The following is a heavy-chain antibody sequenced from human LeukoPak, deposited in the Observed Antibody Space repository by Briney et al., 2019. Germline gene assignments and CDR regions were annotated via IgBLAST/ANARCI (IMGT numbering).Heavy chain of an antibody. CDR3: ARDRPYYYGSGSTYYYYYMDV. CDR1: GGSISSYY. D-gene: IGHD3-10*01. CDR2: IYTSGST. V-gene: IGHV4-4*07. J-gene: IGHJ6*03. Sequence: PSETLSLTCTVSGGSISSYYWSWIRQPAGKGLEWIGRIYTSGSTNYNPSLKSRVTMSVDTSKNQFSLKLSSVTAADTAVYYCARDRPYYYGSGSTYYYYYMDVWGKGTTVTISS.